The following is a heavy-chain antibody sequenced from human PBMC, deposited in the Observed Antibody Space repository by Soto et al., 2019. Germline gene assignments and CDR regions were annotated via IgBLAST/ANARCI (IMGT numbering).Heavy chain of an antibody. CDR1: SGSISSSSYY. CDR2: IYYGGST. V-gene: IGHV4-39*01. D-gene: IGHD1-26*01. J-gene: IGHJ2*01. Sequence: QLQLQESGPGLVKPSETLSLTCTVSSGSISSSSYYWGWIRQPPGKGLEWIGSIYYGGSTYYNPSLKIRVTIPIYMSKNQFSLKLSSVTAADTAVYYCVRLYGGNYYWYFDLWGRGTLVTVSS. CDR3: VRLYGGNYYWYFDL.